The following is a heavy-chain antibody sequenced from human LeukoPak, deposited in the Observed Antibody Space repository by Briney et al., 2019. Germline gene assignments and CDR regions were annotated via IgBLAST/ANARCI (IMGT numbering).Heavy chain of an antibody. CDR2: INPNSGGT. D-gene: IGHD2-15*01. CDR3: ARYVVVVAAGGEHDAFDI. CDR1: GYTFTGYY. V-gene: IGHV1-2*02. J-gene: IGHJ3*02. Sequence: GASVKVSCKASGYTFTGYYMHWVRQAPGQGLEWMGWINPNSGGTNYAQKFQGRVTMTRDTSISTAYMKLSRLRSDDTAVYYCARYVVVVAAGGEHDAFDIWGQGTMVTVSS.